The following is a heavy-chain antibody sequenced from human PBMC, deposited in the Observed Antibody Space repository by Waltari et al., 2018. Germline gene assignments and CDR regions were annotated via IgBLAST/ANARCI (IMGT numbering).Heavy chain of an antibody. V-gene: IGHV4-34*01. Sequence: QVQLQQWGAGLLKPSETLSLTCAVYGGSFSGYYWSWIRQPPGQGLEWIGEINHSGSTNYNPSLKSRVTISVDTSKNQFSLKLSSVTAADTAVYYCASLQTIAAAGTPDDGYYYYMDVWGKGTTVTVSS. CDR1: GGSFSGYY. J-gene: IGHJ6*03. CDR2: INHSGST. CDR3: ASLQTIAAAGTPDDGYYYYMDV. D-gene: IGHD6-13*01.